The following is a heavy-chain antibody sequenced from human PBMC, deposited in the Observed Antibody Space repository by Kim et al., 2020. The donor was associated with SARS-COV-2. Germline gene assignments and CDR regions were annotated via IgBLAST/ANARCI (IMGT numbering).Heavy chain of an antibody. CDR3: ARDPRLYDYIWGSYRYPPPFDY. V-gene: IGHV3-30-3*01. D-gene: IGHD3-16*02. CDR2: ISYDGSNK. CDR1: GFTFSSYA. Sequence: LSLTCAASGFTFSSYAMHWVRQAPGKGLEWVAVISYDGSNKYYADSVKGRFTISRDNSKNTLYLQMNSLRAEDTAVYYCARDPRLYDYIWGSYRYPPPFDYRGQGTLVTVSS. J-gene: IGHJ4*02.